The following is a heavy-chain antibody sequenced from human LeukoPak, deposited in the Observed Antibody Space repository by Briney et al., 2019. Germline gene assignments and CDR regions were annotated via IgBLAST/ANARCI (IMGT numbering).Heavy chain of an antibody. V-gene: IGHV3-7*03. CDR3: AKEDRSLQTY. J-gene: IGHJ4*02. CDR2: IKEDGTET. Sequence: PGGSLRLSCAASGFMFSSNWMSWVRLAPGKGLEWVANIKEDGTETYYVDSVKGRFTISRDTATNSLYMQMNSLRAEDTAVYYCAKEDRSLQTYWGQGTLVTVSS. D-gene: IGHD1-14*01. CDR1: GFMFSSNW.